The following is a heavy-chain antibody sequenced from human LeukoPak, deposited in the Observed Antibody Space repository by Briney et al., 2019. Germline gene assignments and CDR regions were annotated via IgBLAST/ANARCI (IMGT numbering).Heavy chain of an antibody. Sequence: NPSETLSLTCTVSGGSISSGDWWSWVRQPPGKGLEWIGEIYQSGSTNYNPSLKSRVTISVDKSKNQLFLKLSSVTAADTAVYYCARHREWELLPFDYWGQGTLVTVSS. V-gene: IGHV4-4*02. D-gene: IGHD1-26*01. CDR1: GGSISSGDW. J-gene: IGHJ4*02. CDR2: IYQSGST. CDR3: ARHREWELLPFDY.